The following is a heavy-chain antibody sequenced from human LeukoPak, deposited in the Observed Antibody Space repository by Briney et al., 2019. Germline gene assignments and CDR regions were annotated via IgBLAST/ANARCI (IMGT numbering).Heavy chain of an antibody. Sequence: SETLSLTCAVYGGSFSGYYWSWIRQPPGKGLEWIGEINHSGSTNHNPSLKSRVTISVDTSKNQFSLKLSSVTAADTAVYYCARGYSSSWSYYYYGMDVWGQGTTVTVSS. V-gene: IGHV4-34*01. CDR2: INHSGST. CDR3: ARGYSSSWSYYYYGMDV. CDR1: GGSFSGYY. J-gene: IGHJ6*02. D-gene: IGHD6-13*01.